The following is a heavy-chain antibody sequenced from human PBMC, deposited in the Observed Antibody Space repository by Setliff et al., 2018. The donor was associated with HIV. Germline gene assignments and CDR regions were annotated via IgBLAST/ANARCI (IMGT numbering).Heavy chain of an antibody. CDR2: ISHGGST. CDR3: RFTGREGAAAGEDLPYGEDVVEDV. V-gene: IGHV4-4*02. Sequence: SETLSLTCAVSGGSISSSNWWSWVRQPPGKGLEWIGEISHGGSTNYNPSLKSRVTMSIDTSKNQFSLTLSSVTAADTAVYYCRFTGREGAAAGEDLPYGEDVVEDVWGQGTTVTVSS. J-gene: IGHJ6*02. CDR1: GGSISSSNW. D-gene: IGHD6-13*01.